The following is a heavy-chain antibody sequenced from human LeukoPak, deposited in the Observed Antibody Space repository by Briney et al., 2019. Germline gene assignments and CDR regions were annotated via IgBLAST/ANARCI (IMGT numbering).Heavy chain of an antibody. CDR2: IYTSGST. D-gene: IGHD2-2*01. J-gene: IGHJ4*02. Sequence: SQTLSLTCTVSGGSISSGSYYWSWIRQPAGKGLEWIGRIYTSGSTNYNPSLKSRVTISVDTSKNQFSLKLSSVTAADTAVYYCARDVIYCSSTSCSEDWGQGTLATVSS. V-gene: IGHV4-61*02. CDR1: GGSISSGSYY. CDR3: ARDVIYCSSTSCSED.